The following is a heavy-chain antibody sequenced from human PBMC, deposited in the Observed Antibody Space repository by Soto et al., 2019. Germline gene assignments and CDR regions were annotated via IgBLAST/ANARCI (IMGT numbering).Heavy chain of an antibody. Sequence: GGSLRLSCAASGFTFSDYYMSWIRQAPGKGLEWVSYISSSGSTIYYADSVKGRFTISRDNAKNSLYLQMNSLRAEDTAVYYCASVYSSGWYEGRAFDIWGQGTMVTVSS. V-gene: IGHV3-11*01. D-gene: IGHD6-19*01. CDR3: ASVYSSGWYEGRAFDI. J-gene: IGHJ3*02. CDR2: ISSSGSTI. CDR1: GFTFSDYY.